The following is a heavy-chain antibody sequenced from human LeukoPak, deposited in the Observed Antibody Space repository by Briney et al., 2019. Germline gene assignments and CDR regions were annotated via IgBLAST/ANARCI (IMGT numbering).Heavy chain of an antibody. CDR2: VIPLFGTA. CDR3: SIMVWRGYYYFDY. CDR1: GGTFISYA. J-gene: IGHJ4*02. D-gene: IGHD3-3*01. Sequence: SAVPVSYKASGGTFISYAISWVRQAPGQGLEWMGAVIPLFGTANFAQKFQGRVTITAGESTRTAFMELSSLRYAATAVFFFSIMVWRGYYYFDYGGRGTLLTVP. V-gene: IGHV1-69*01.